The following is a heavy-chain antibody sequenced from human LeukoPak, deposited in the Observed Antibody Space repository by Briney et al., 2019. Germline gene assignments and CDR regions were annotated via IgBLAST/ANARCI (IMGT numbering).Heavy chain of an antibody. V-gene: IGHV1-2*02. CDR1: GYTFTGYY. Sequence: ASVKVSCKASGYTFTGYYMHWVRQAPGQGLEWMGWINPNSGGTNSAQKFQGRVTMTRDTSISTAYMELSRLRSEDTAVYYCARATYYYDSSTPFDPWGQGTLVTVSS. CDR2: INPNSGGT. CDR3: ARATYYYDSSTPFDP. D-gene: IGHD3-22*01. J-gene: IGHJ5*02.